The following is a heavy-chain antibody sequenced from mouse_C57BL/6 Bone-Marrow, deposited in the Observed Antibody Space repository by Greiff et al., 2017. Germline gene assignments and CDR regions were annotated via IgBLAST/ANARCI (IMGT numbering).Heavy chain of an antibody. Sequence: EVMLVESGEGLVKPGGSLKLSCAASGFTFSSYAMSWVRQTPEKRLEWVAYISSGGDYIYYADTVKGRFTISRDNARNTLYLQMSSLKSEDTAMYYCTRDRDGNYSYWYFDGWGTGTTVTVSS. CDR3: TRDRDGNYSYWYFDG. V-gene: IGHV5-9-1*02. D-gene: IGHD2-1*01. CDR1: GFTFSSYA. CDR2: ISSGGDYI. J-gene: IGHJ1*03.